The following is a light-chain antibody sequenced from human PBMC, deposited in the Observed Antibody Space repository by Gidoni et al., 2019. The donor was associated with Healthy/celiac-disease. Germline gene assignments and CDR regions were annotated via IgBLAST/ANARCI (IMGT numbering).Light chain of an antibody. CDR2: GAS. V-gene: IGKV3-20*01. CDR1: QSVSSSY. Sequence: DIVLTQSPGTLSLSPGERANLSCRASQSVSSSYLAWYQQKPGQAPRLLIYGASSRATGIPDRFSGSGSGTDFTLTISRLEPEDFAVYYCQQYGSSPLFTFGPGTKVDIK. CDR3: QQYGSSPLFT. J-gene: IGKJ3*01.